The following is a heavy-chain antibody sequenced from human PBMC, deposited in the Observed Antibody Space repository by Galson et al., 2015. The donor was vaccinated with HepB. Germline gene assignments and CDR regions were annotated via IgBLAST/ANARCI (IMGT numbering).Heavy chain of an antibody. D-gene: IGHD1-20*01. Sequence: SLRLSCAASGFTFSTYGMGWVRQAPGKGLEWVSTVNSGGGSTYYADSVEGRFTISRDNSKNTLYLEMNSLRAEDTAVYHCAKDLGYNWNYYDYWGQGTLVTVSS. CDR2: VNSGGGST. CDR3: AKDLGYNWNYYDY. J-gene: IGHJ4*02. CDR1: GFTFSTYG. V-gene: IGHV3-23*01.